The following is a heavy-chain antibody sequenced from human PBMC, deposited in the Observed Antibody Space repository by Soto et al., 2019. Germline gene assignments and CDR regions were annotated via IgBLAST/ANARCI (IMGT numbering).Heavy chain of an antibody. CDR3: SRERLKPGRITGTWGFDF. J-gene: IGHJ4*02. CDR2: SYFRFKWYH. Sequence: QVQLQQSGPGVVETSQTLSLTCDVSGDTVSSNRAAWNWFRQSPSRGLEWLGRSYFRFKWYHDSPPSLKGRLTLNVDTSKNLFSLQMTSMTPADAAVYYCSRERLKPGRITGTWGFDFWGQGYLVTVSS. D-gene: IGHD1-7*01. V-gene: IGHV6-1*01. CDR1: GDTVSSNRAA.